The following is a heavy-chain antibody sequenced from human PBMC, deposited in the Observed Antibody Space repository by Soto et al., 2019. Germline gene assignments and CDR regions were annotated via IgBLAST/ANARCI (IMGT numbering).Heavy chain of an antibody. CDR1: GGSMSSSNYY. V-gene: IGHV4-39*01. CDR3: ARRGTCSGSPSCGMDV. CDR2: IYYSGST. Sequence: LSLTCTVSGGSMSSSNYYWGWIRQPPGKGLEWIGSIYYSGSTYYNPSLKSRVTISVDTSKKQFSLKLSSVIAADTAVYYCARRGTCSGSPSCGMDVWGQGTTVTVSS. J-gene: IGHJ6*02. D-gene: IGHD3-10*02.